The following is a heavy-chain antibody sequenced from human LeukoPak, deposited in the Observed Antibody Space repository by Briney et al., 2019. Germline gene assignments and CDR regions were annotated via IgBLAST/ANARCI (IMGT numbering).Heavy chain of an antibody. D-gene: IGHD1-20*01. J-gene: IGHJ4*02. Sequence: GGSLRLSCAASGFTFRSYGMHWVRQAPGEGLEWVAVIAYDGSNKYYADSVKGRFTISRDNAKNSLYLQMNSLRAEDTALYYCAREGRNWNDLDYWGQGTLVTVST. CDR3: AREGRNWNDLDY. V-gene: IGHV3-30*03. CDR1: GFTFRSYG. CDR2: IAYDGSNK.